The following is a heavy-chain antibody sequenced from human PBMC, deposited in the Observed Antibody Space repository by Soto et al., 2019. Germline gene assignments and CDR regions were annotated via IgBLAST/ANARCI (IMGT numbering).Heavy chain of an antibody. CDR1: GFTFSSYG. CDR2: ISYDGSNK. V-gene: IGHV3-30*18. D-gene: IGHD3-3*01. Sequence: GGSRRLSCAASGFTFSSYGMHWVRQAPGKGLEWVAVISYDGSNKYYADSVKGRFTISRDNSKNTLYLQMNSLRAEDTAVYYCAKDYYGAYYDFWSGYSSPGYYYYYGIDVWGQGTTVTVSS. CDR3: AKDYYGAYYDFWSGYSSPGYYYYYGIDV. J-gene: IGHJ6*02.